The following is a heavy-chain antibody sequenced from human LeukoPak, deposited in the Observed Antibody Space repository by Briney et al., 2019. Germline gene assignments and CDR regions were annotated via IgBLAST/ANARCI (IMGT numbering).Heavy chain of an antibody. CDR3: VKDGITMVRGRGIDI. J-gene: IGHJ3*02. V-gene: IGHV3-64D*06. CDR1: GFTFSSYA. D-gene: IGHD3-10*01. Sequence: GVSLRLSCSASGFTFSSYAMHWVRQAPGKGLEYVSAISSNGGSTYYADSVKGRFTISRDNSKNTLYLQMSSLRAEDTAVYYCVKDGITMVRGRGIDIWGQGTMVTVSS. CDR2: ISSNGGST.